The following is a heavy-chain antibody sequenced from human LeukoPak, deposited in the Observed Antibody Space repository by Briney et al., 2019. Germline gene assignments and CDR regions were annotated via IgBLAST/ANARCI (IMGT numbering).Heavy chain of an antibody. V-gene: IGHV3-49*04. CDR2: IQAKAYGGAT. CDR1: GFTFGDYA. CDR3: TRAPHPRCSSSGCYLDY. Sequence: GGSLRLSCSTSGFTFGDYAMSWVRQAPGKGLEWVGFIQAKAYGGATKYAASVNGRFSISRDDSQSIANLQMNDLKTEDTAVYYCTRAPHPRCSSSGCYLDYWGQGTLVTVTS. D-gene: IGHD2-2*01. J-gene: IGHJ4*02.